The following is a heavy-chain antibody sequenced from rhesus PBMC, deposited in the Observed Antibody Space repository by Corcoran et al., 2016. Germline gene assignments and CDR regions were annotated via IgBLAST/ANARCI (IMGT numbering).Heavy chain of an antibody. V-gene: IGHV4-93*02. CDR3: ARRAIAAADFDY. Sequence: QVQLQESGPGLVKPSETLSLTCAVSGGSISSSNWWSWIRQSQGKGLEWIGGIYGSGGSTEYNPPLKSRVTISIDTSKNQFSLKLSSVTAADTSVYYCARRAIAAADFDYWGQGVLVTVSS. CDR2: IYGSGGST. CDR1: GGSISSSNW. D-gene: IGHD6-25*01. J-gene: IGHJ4*01.